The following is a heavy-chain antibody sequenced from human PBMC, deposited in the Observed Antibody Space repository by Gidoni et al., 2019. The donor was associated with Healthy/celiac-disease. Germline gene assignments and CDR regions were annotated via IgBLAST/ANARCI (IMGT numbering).Heavy chain of an antibody. CDR2: ISGSGGST. Sequence: EVQLLESGGGLVQPGGSLRLSCAAYGFTFSSYAMSWVRQAPGKGLEWVSAISGSGGSTYYADSVKGRFTISRDNSKNTLYLQMNSLRAEDTAVYYCAKRGASSGWSAQWGQGTLVTVSS. CDR3: AKRGASSGWSAQ. J-gene: IGHJ4*02. V-gene: IGHV3-23*01. CDR1: GFTFSSYA. D-gene: IGHD6-19*01.